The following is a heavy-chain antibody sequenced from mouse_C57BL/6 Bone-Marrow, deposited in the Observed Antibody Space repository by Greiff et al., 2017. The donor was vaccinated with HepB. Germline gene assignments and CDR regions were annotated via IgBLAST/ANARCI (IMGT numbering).Heavy chain of an antibody. CDR3: AGAYYSNYEDY. CDR2: INPNNGGT. D-gene: IGHD2-5*01. J-gene: IGHJ2*01. V-gene: IGHV1-26*01. Sequence: VQLQQSGPELVKPGASVKISCKASGYTFTDYYMNWVKQSHGKSLEWIGDINPNNGGTSYNQKFKGKATLTVDKSSSTAYMELRSLTSEDSAVYYCAGAYYSNYEDYWGQGTTLTVSS. CDR1: GYTFTDYY.